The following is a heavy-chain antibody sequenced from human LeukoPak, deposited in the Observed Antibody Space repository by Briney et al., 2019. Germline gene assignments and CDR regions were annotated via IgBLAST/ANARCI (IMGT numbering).Heavy chain of an antibody. D-gene: IGHD3-9*01. CDR3: AALPTGYQNFDY. Sequence: GGSLRLSCTASGFTFSSYGMSWVRQAPGKGLEWVSTNSGSGGSTYYADSVQGRFTISRDNSKNTLFLQTHSLRVEDTAVYYCAALPTGYQNFDYWGQGTLVTVSS. CDR1: GFTFSSYG. J-gene: IGHJ4*02. CDR2: NSGSGGST. V-gene: IGHV3-23*01.